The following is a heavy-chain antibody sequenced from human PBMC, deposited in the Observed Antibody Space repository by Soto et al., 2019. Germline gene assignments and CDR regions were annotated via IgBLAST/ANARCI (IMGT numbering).Heavy chain of an antibody. V-gene: IGHV1-69*12. CDR2: IIPISRTT. CDR1: GGTVSNYA. J-gene: IGHJ6*02. D-gene: IGHD2-2*01. Sequence: QVQLVQSGAEVKKSGSSVKVSCKASGGTVSNYAINWVRQAPGQGLEWLGGIIPISRTTIYAQKFLGRVTITADESTTTAHMELSSLGSEDTAVYYCARARDIVLVPAAKFYFYYYGMDVWGQGTAVTVSS. CDR3: ARARDIVLVPAAKFYFYYYGMDV.